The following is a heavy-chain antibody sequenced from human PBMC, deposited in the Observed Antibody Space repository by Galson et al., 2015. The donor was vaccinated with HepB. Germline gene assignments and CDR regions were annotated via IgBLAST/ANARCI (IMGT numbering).Heavy chain of an antibody. CDR3: VKGGGYSAIRGRGGFDS. D-gene: IGHD5-12*01. CDR2: ITYDGTNK. Sequence: SLRLSCAASGFTFNRYAMHWVRQAPGKGLQWVAVITYDGTNKFYARSVKGRFTIFRDNSGNTLFLHMNSLRPEDTALNYCVKGGGYSAIRGRGGFDSWGQGALVTVSS. V-gene: IGHV3-30*04. J-gene: IGHJ4*02. CDR1: GFTFNRYA.